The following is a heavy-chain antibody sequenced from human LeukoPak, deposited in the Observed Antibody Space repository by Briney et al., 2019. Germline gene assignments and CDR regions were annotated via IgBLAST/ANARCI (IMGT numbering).Heavy chain of an antibody. J-gene: IGHJ6*02. V-gene: IGHV3-30*03. CDR3: CLSVVDLFPLYGMDV. CDR1: GFTFSSYG. Sequence: PGGSLRLSCAASGFTFSSYGMHWVRQAPGKGLEWVAVISYDGSNKYYADSVKGRFTISRDNSKNTLYLQMNRMRAEDTAVYYVCLSVVDLFPLYGMDVWGQGTTVTVSS. CDR2: ISYDGSNK. D-gene: IGHD3-10*01.